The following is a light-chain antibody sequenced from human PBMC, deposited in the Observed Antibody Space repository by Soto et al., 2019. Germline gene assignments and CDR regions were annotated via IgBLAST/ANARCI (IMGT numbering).Light chain of an antibody. CDR3: QQSYRTPRT. J-gene: IGKJ2*01. CDR1: QTISSY. Sequence: DIQMTQSPSSLSASVGDRVTITCRASQTISSYLNWYQQKPGKAPNLLIYAASSLQRGVPSRFSGSGSGTDFTLTISSLQPEDFATYYCQQSYRTPRTFGQGTKVDIK. CDR2: AAS. V-gene: IGKV1-39*01.